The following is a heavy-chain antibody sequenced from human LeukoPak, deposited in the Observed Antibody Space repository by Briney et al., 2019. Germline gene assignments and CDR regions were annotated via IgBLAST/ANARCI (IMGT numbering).Heavy chain of an antibody. CDR1: GFTFSHYA. Sequence: GGSLRLSCAASGFTFSHYAMYWVRQAPGKGLGWVAVTSSDLNVKLYADSVKGRFTISRDNSRSTLYLQMNSLRPEDTAIYYCAREGYYGSGSPPSLYFDYWGQGTLVTVSS. CDR3: AREGYYGSGSPPSLYFDY. CDR2: TSSDLNVK. V-gene: IGHV3-30-3*01. D-gene: IGHD3-10*01. J-gene: IGHJ4*02.